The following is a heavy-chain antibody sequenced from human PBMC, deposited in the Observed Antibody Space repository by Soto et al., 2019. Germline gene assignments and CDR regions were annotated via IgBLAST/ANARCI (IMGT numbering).Heavy chain of an antibody. CDR3: ARLRVPAAMMWQDHFDY. D-gene: IGHD2-2*01. Sequence: ASVKVSCKASGYTFTSYGISWVRQAPGQGLEWMGWISAYNGNTNYAQKLQGRVTMTTDTSTSTAYMELRSLRSDDTAVYYCARLRVPAAMMWQDHFDYWGQGTLVTVSS. CDR1: GYTFTSYG. CDR2: ISAYNGNT. J-gene: IGHJ4*02. V-gene: IGHV1-18*01.